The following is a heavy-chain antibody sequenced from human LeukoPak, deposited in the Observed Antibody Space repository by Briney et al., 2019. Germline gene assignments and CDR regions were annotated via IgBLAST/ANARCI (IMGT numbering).Heavy chain of an antibody. CDR2: IYYSGST. V-gene: IGHV4-39*01. CDR1: GGSISSSSCY. CDR3: ARRRDGYNSMAYYFDY. Sequence: PSETLSLTCTVSGGSISSSSCYWGWIRQPPGKGLEWIGSIYYSGSTYYNPSLKSRVTISVDTSKNQFSLKLSSVTAADTAVYYCARRRDGYNSMAYYFDYWGQGTLVTVSS. J-gene: IGHJ4*02. D-gene: IGHD5-24*01.